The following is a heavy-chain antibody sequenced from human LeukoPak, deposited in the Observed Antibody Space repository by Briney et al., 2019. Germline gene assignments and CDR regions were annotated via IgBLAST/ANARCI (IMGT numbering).Heavy chain of an antibody. J-gene: IGHJ4*02. Sequence: SQTLSLTCGISGDSVSSNSAAWHWIRQSPSRGLEWLGRTYYRSKWYNDYALFVNGRISINPDTSKNQFSLQLNSVTPEDTAVYCCVRGAYSSTWYWGQGTLVTVSS. CDR2: TYYRSKWYN. D-gene: IGHD6-13*01. CDR1: GDSVSSNSAA. V-gene: IGHV6-1*01. CDR3: VRGAYSSTWY.